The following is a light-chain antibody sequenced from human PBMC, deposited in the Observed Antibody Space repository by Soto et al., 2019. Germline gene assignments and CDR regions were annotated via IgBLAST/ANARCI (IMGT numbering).Light chain of an antibody. CDR1: QDISSH. Sequence: DIQLTQSPSFLSASVGDRVTITCRASQDISSHLAWYQQKPGKAPKLLIYAASTLQSGVPSGFGGSGSGTEFTLTITSLEPEDFATYYCQQVKTYPLTFGGGTKVEIK. CDR2: AAS. CDR3: QQVKTYPLT. J-gene: IGKJ4*01. V-gene: IGKV1-9*01.